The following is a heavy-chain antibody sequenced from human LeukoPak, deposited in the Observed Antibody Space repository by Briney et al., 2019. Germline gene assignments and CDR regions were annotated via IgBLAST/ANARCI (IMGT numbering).Heavy chain of an antibody. J-gene: IGHJ4*02. CDR1: GYTFTSYD. V-gene: IGHV1-8*01. D-gene: IGHD3-10*01. CDR2: MNPNSGNT. Sequence: ASVKVSCKASGYTFTSYDINWVRQATGQGLEWMGWMNPNSGNTGYAQKFQGRVTMTRNTSISTAYMELSSLRSEDTAVYYCARGSANYYGSGSYRRPIDYWGQGTLVSVSS. CDR3: ARGSANYYGSGSYRRPIDY.